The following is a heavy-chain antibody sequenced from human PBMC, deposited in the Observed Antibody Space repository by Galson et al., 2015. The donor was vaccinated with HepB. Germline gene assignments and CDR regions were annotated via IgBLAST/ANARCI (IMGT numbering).Heavy chain of an antibody. J-gene: IGHJ1*01. CDR2: IRYDGSNK. CDR3: AKGGSGSYLAEYFQH. CDR1: GFTFSSYG. V-gene: IGHV3-30*02. D-gene: IGHD3-10*01. Sequence: SLRLSCAASGFTFSSYGMHWVRQAPGKGLEWAAFIRYDGSNKYYADSVKGRFTISRDNSKNTLYLQMNSLRAEDTAVYYCAKGGSGSYLAEYFQHWGQGTLVTVSS.